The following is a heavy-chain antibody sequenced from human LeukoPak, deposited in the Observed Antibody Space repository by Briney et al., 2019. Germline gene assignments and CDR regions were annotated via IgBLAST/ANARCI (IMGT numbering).Heavy chain of an antibody. V-gene: IGHV3-43D*03. CDR3: AKCEAAAGPQVSYYYGMDV. J-gene: IGHJ6*02. CDR1: GFTFDDYA. Sequence: PGGSLRLSCAASGFTFDDYAMHWVRQAPGKGLEWVSLISWDGGSTYYADSVKGRFTISRDNSKNSLYLQMDSLRAEDTALYYCAKCEAAAGPQVSYYYGMDVWGQGTTVTVSS. D-gene: IGHD6-13*01. CDR2: ISWDGGST.